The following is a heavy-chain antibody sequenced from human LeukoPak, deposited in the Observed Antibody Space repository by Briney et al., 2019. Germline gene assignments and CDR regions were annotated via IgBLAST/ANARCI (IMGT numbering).Heavy chain of an antibody. V-gene: IGHV3-30*18. CDR3: AKDGSVRGPRVGAYDY. Sequence: GGSPRLSCAASGFTFSSYGMHWVRQAPGKGLEWVAVISYDGSNKYYADSVKGRFTISRDNSKNTLYLQMNSLRAEDTAVYYCAKDGSVRGPRVGAYDYWGQGTLVTVSS. J-gene: IGHJ4*02. CDR2: ISYDGSNK. D-gene: IGHD1-26*01. CDR1: GFTFSSYG.